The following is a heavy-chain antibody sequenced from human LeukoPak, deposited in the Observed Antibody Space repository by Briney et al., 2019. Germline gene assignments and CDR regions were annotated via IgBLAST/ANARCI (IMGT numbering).Heavy chain of an antibody. CDR3: AKGPLIAAAEGYFDY. Sequence: GGSLRLSCAASGFTFSSYAMHWVRQAPGKGLEWVSGISWNSGSIGYADSVKGRFAISRDNAKNSLYLQMNSLRAEDTALYYCAKGPLIAAAEGYFDYWGQGTLVTVSS. D-gene: IGHD6-13*01. CDR2: ISWNSGSI. CDR1: GFTFSSYA. J-gene: IGHJ4*02. V-gene: IGHV3-9*01.